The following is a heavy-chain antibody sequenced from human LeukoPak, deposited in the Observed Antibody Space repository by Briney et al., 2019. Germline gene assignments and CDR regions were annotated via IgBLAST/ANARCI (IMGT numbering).Heavy chain of an antibody. D-gene: IGHD3-10*01. CDR2: ISYSGST. CDR1: GGSINSYY. CDR3: ARSRGSGNYFDS. J-gene: IGHJ4*02. V-gene: IGHV4-59*01. Sequence: SETLSLTCTVSGGSINSYYWSWIRQPPGKGLEWIGYISYSGSTNYYPSLKSRVTISADTSKNQFFLKLSSVTAADTAVYYCARSRGSGNYFDSWGQGTLVTVSS.